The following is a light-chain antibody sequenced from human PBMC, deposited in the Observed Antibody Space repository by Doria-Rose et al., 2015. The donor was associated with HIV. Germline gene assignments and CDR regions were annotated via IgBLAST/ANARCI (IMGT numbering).Light chain of an antibody. V-gene: IGKV3D-20*01. Sequence: TQSPATLSLSPGERATLSCGASQSVSSSYLAWYQQKPGPAHRLINDDAPSKGTGIPRRFSSSGSGEDFTTTISRLAPEDFAVYHHQQYGSSPLTFGGGTKVEIK. CDR3: QQYGSSPLT. CDR1: QSVSSSY. CDR2: DAP. J-gene: IGKJ4*02.